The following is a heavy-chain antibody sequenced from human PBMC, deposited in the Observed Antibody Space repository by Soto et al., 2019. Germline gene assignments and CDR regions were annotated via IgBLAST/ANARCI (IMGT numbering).Heavy chain of an antibody. D-gene: IGHD3-10*01. CDR2: IYSSENT. J-gene: IGHJ6*02. CDR1: GGSVSSSTYS. V-gene: IGHV4-39*07. CDR3: LTQGFGPLHGLVDV. Sequence: SETLSLTCTVSGGSVSSSTYSWGWIRQSPGQGLEWIGTIYSSENTYYNPSLKSRLIISVDTSQNQVSLKLASVTAADTAVYYCLTQGFGPLHGLVDVWGQGTTVTVSS.